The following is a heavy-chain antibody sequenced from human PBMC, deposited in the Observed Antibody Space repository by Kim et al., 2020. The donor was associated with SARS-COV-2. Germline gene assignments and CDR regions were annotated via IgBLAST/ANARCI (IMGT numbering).Heavy chain of an antibody. J-gene: IGHJ3*01. D-gene: IGHD5-18*01. V-gene: IGHV3-33*06. CDR2: IWYDGSNK. Sequence: GGSLRLSCAASGFTFSSYGMHWVRQAPGKGLEWVAVIWYDGSNKYYADSVKGRFTISRDNSKNTLYLQMNSLRAEDTAVYYCAKGRGYCYGDAERSGFDVWGQGTTVTVSS. CDR1: GFTFSSYG. CDR3: AKGRGYCYGDAERSGFDV.